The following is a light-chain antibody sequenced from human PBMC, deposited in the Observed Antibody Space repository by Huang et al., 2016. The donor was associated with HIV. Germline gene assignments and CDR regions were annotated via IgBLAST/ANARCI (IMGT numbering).Light chain of an antibody. J-gene: IGKJ5*01. Sequence: EIVLTQSPGTLSLSLGERATLSCRASQSVNSAYLAWYQQKPGQAPRLLLDGASDRATGIPDRCSGSGSGTDFTLTISRLEPDDFAVFYCHQYGSSPLTFGQGTRLEIK. CDR3: HQYGSSPLT. CDR2: GAS. CDR1: QSVNSAY. V-gene: IGKV3-20*01.